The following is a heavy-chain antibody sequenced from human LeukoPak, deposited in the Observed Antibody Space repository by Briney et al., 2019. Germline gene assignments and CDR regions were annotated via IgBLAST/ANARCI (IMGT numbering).Heavy chain of an antibody. CDR3: ARFATVTTPNWIDS. Sequence: SETLSLTCTVSGGSISGYFWSWVRQPPGEGLEFLGYIFYTGAASYNPSLNNRVSMSVDTSKNQLSLKISSVTAADTAVYYCARFATVTTPNWIDSWGQGTLVTVSS. V-gene: IGHV4-59*01. D-gene: IGHD4-17*01. CDR1: GGSISGYF. CDR2: IFYTGAA. J-gene: IGHJ5*01.